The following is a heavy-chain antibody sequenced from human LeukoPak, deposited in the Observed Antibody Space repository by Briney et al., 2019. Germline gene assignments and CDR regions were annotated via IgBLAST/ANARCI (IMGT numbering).Heavy chain of an antibody. Sequence: ASVKVSCKASGYSFSSFAITWVRQAPGQGLEWMGWISTYNANTHYAQKLQDRVTMTTDTSTSTAYMELRSLRSDDTAVYYCARGYNYDRTDAFDIWGQGTMVTVSS. V-gene: IGHV1-18*01. CDR1: GYSFSSFA. J-gene: IGHJ3*02. CDR2: ISTYNANT. CDR3: ARGYNYDRTDAFDI. D-gene: IGHD3-22*01.